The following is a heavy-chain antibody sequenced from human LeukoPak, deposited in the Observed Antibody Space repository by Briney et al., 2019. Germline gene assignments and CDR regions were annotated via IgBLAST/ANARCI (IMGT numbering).Heavy chain of an antibody. CDR1: GFTFTNAW. V-gene: IGHV3-15*01. CDR2: IKAKTHGGTT. J-gene: IGHJ3*02. D-gene: IGHD5-18*01. Sequence: GGSLRLSCIASGFTFTNAWMSWVRQAPGKGLEWVGRIKAKTHGGTTDYAAPVNGRFAISRDDSTNTVYLQMNSLKTDDTALYYCVTEGFTYGFHSCDTWDQGTTVTISS. CDR3: VTEGFTYGFHSCDT.